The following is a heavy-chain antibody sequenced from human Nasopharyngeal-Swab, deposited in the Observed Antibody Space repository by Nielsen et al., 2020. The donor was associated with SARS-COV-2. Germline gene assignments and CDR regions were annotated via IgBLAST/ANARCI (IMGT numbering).Heavy chain of an antibody. CDR2: INHSGST. J-gene: IGHJ3*02. CDR1: GGSFSGYY. V-gene: IGHV4-34*01. CDR3: ARSFRGTTPRDAFDI. D-gene: IGHD1-7*01. Sequence: SETLSLTCAVYGGSFSGYYWSWIRQPPGKGLEWIGEINHSGSTNYNPSLKSRVTISVDTSKNQFSLKLSSVTAADTAVYYCARSFRGTTPRDAFDIWGQGTMVTVSS.